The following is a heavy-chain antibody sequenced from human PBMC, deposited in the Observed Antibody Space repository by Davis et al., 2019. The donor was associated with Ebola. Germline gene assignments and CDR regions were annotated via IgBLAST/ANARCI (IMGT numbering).Heavy chain of an antibody. Sequence: GESLKISCAASGFTFTSYAMHWVRQAPGQRLEWMGWINAGNGNTKYSQKVQGRITMTTDTSTSTAYMELRSLRSDDTARYYCARDVRGITGPSEYWGQGTLVTVSS. J-gene: IGHJ4*02. D-gene: IGHD1-1*01. CDR2: INAGNGNT. CDR3: ARDVRGITGPSEY. V-gene: IGHV1-3*01. CDR1: GFTFTSYA.